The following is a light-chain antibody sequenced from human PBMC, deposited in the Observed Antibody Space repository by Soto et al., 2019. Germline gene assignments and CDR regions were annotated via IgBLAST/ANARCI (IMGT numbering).Light chain of an antibody. CDR2: EVS. CDR1: STGVGVYDY. CDR3: SSHAGSDVV. J-gene: IGLJ2*01. Sequence: QSVLTQPPSASGSPGQSVTISCTETSTGVGVYDYVSWYQQYPGKAPKLMIYEVSKRPSGVPDRFSGSKSGNTASLTVSGLQAEDEADYYCSSHAGSDVVFGGGTQLTVL. V-gene: IGLV2-8*01.